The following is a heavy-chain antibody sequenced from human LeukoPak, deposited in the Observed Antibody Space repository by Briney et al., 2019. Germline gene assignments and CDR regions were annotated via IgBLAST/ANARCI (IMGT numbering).Heavy chain of an antibody. J-gene: IGHJ4*02. V-gene: IGHV4-4*02. CDR1: GGSISSSNW. CDR2: IYHSGST. CDR3: ARALGYSSSWYRGFFDY. D-gene: IGHD6-13*01. Sequence: SETLSLTCAVSGGSISSSNWWSWVRQPPGKGLEWIGEIYHSGSTNYNPSLKSRVTISVDKSKNQFSLKLSSVTAADTAVYYCARALGYSSSWYRGFFDYWGQGTLVAVST.